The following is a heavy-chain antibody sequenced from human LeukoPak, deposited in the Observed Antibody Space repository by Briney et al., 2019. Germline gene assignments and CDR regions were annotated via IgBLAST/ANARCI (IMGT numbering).Heavy chain of an antibody. Sequence: PGRSLRLSCAASGFTFSSYAMHWVRQAPGKGLEWVAVVWYDGSKTYSADSVKGRITISRDDSKNTLYLQMNSLRAEDTAVYYCAKDRGGGSEFDYWGQGTLVTVSS. CDR3: AKDRGGGSEFDY. CDR2: VWYDGSKT. V-gene: IGHV3-33*06. CDR1: GFTFSSYA. D-gene: IGHD1-26*01. J-gene: IGHJ4*02.